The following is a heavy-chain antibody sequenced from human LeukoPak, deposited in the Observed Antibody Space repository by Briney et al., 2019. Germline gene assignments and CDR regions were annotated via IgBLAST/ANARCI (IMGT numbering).Heavy chain of an antibody. V-gene: IGHV5-51*01. CDR3: ARRVPHYGDYGSRYYFDY. Sequence: GESLKISCKGSGYSFTSYWIGWVRQMPGKGLEWMGIIYPGDSDTRYSPSFQGQVTISADKSISTAYLQWSSLKASDTAMYYCARRVPHYGDYGSRYYFDYWGQGTLVTVSS. D-gene: IGHD4-17*01. CDR2: IYPGDSDT. J-gene: IGHJ4*02. CDR1: GYSFTSYW.